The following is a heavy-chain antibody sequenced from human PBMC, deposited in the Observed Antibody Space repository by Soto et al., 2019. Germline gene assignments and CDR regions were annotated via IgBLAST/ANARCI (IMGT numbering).Heavy chain of an antibody. J-gene: IGHJ4*02. V-gene: IGHV1-8*01. D-gene: IGHD2-15*01. CDR2: MNPNSGNT. Sequence: VQSGAEVKKPGASVKVSCKASGYTFTSYDINWVRQATGQGLEWMGWMNPNSGNTGYAQKFQGRVTMTRNTSISTAYMELSSLRSEDTAVYYCARGGRYCSGGSCYGRGFDYWGQGTLVTVSS. CDR1: GYTFTSYD. CDR3: ARGGRYCSGGSCYGRGFDY.